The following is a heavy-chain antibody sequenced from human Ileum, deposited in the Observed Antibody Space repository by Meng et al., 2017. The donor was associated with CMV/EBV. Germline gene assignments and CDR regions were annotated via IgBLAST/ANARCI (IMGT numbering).Heavy chain of an antibody. CDR2: IYYSGST. Sequence: VQLQGSGPGLVKPSQPLSLICTVSGGSISSGDYYWNWIRQPPGKGLEWIGYIYYSGSTYFNPSLKSRVTISVDTYKNPFSLKLNSVTAADTAVYYCARQEELWGYFDYWGQGTLVTVSS. V-gene: IGHV4-30-4*08. D-gene: IGHD1-7*01. CDR1: GGSISSGDYY. J-gene: IGHJ4*02. CDR3: ARQEELWGYFDY.